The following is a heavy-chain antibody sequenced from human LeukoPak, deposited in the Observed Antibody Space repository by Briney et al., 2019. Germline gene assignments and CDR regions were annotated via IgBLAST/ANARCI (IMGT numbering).Heavy chain of an antibody. CDR3: ARDDFWSGYFGY. J-gene: IGHJ4*02. D-gene: IGHD3-3*01. CDR1: GYTFTSYD. CDR2: MNPNSGNT. Sequence: ASVKVSCTASGYTFTSYDINWVRQATGQGLEWMGWMNPNSGNTGYAQKFQGRVTMTRNTSISTAYMELSSLRSEDTAVYYCARDDFWSGYFGYWGQGTLVTVSS. V-gene: IGHV1-8*01.